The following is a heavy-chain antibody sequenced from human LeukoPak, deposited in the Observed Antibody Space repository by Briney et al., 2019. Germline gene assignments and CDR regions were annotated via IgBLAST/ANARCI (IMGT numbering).Heavy chain of an antibody. V-gene: IGHV4-39*07. CDR1: GGSISSSSYY. J-gene: IGHJ4*02. CDR3: ARLGTGPDILTGNYFDY. Sequence: SETLSLTCTVSGGSISSSSYYWGWIRQPPGKGLEWIGSIYYSGSTYYNPSLKSRVTISVDTSKNQFSLKLSSVTAADTAVYYCARLGTGPDILTGNYFDYWGQGTLVTVSS. D-gene: IGHD3-9*01. CDR2: IYYSGST.